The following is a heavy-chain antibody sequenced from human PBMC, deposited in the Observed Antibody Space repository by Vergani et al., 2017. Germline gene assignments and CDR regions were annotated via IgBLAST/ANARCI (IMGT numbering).Heavy chain of an antibody. J-gene: IGHJ4*02. CDR1: GFTFSNAW. CDR3: TTWDIVVVPAAILRDY. D-gene: IGHD2-2*01. Sequence: EVQLVESGGGLVKPGGSLRLSCAASGFTFSNAWMSWVRQAPGKGLEWVGRIKSKTDGGTTDYAAPVKGRFTISRDDSKNTLYLQMNSLKTEDTAVYYCTTWDIVVVPAAILRDYWGQGTLVTVSS. CDR2: IKSKTDGGTT. V-gene: IGHV3-15*01.